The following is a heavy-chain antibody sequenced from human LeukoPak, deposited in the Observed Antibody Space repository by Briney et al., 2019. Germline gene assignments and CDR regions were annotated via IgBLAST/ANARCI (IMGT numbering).Heavy chain of an antibody. J-gene: IGHJ4*02. D-gene: IGHD3-22*01. Sequence: SESLSLTCTVSGGSISSYYWSWIRQPPGKGLECIGYIYYSGSTNYNPSLKSRVTISVDTSKNQFSLKLSSVTAADTAVYYCARHHGYDSSGYYYVPHYDYWGQGTLVTVSS. V-gene: IGHV4-59*08. CDR2: IYYSGST. CDR3: ARHHGYDSSGYYYVPHYDY. CDR1: GGSISSYY.